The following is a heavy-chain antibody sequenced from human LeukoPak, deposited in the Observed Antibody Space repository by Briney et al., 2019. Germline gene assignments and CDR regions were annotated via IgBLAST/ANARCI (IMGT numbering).Heavy chain of an antibody. CDR2: IYYSGST. CDR1: GGSISSYY. D-gene: IGHD6-13*01. CDR3: ARAPTQQQLVFLDY. Sequence: SETLSLTCTVSGGSISSYYWSWIRQPPGKGLEWIGYIYYSGSTNYNPSLKSRVTISVDTSKNQFSLKLSSVTAADTAVYYCARAPTQQQLVFLDYWGQGTLVTVSS. J-gene: IGHJ4*02. V-gene: IGHV4-59*01.